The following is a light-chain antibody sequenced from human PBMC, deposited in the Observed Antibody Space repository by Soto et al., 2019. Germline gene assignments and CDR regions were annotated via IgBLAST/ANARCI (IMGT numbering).Light chain of an antibody. CDR1: QSVSSN. V-gene: IGKV3D-15*01. CDR2: GAS. Sequence: EIVMTQSPATLSLSPGERDTLSCRASQSVSSNLAWYQQKPGQAPRLLIYGASTRATGIPARFSGSGSGTEFTLTISSLQSEDFAVYYCQQYNNWPTTFGQGTKVEIK. CDR3: QQYNNWPTT. J-gene: IGKJ1*01.